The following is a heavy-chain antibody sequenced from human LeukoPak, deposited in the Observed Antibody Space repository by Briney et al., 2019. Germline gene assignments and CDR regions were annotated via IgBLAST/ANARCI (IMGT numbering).Heavy chain of an antibody. D-gene: IGHD5-18*01. J-gene: IGHJ4*02. CDR1: GFTFSSYG. V-gene: IGHV3-30*18. CDR2: ISYDGSNK. Sequence: GGSLRLSCAASGFTFSSYGMHWVRQAPGKGLEWVAVISYDGSNKYYADSVKGRFTISRDNSKNTLYLQMNNLRAEDTAVYYCAKDLVAEYSYGSDPDYWGQGTLVTVSS. CDR3: AKDLVAEYSYGSDPDY.